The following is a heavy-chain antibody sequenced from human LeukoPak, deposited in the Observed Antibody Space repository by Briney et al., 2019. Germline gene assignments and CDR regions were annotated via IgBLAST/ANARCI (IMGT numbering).Heavy chain of an antibody. CDR2: ISHNGGST. Sequence: GGSLRLSCAASGFTFYSYSMRWGRQTPGKGLEYVSAISHNGGSTYYASSVKGRFTISRDNSKNTLYLQMGSLRAEDTAVYYCARNISPSDVGVYKPYYAMDVWGQGTTVTVSS. CDR1: GFTFYSYS. CDR3: ARNISPSDVGVYKPYYAMDV. D-gene: IGHD5/OR15-5a*01. J-gene: IGHJ6*02. V-gene: IGHV3-64*01.